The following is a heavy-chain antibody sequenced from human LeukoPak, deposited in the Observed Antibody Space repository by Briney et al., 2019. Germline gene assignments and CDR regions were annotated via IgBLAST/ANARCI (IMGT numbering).Heavy chain of an antibody. J-gene: IGHJ5*02. Sequence: GGSLRLSCAASGFTFSDYYMSWIRQAPGKGLEWVSYISSSGSTIYYADSVKGRFTIFRDNAKNSLYLQMNSLKIEDTAVYFCTTFYGDYANWFDPWGQGTLVTVSS. CDR2: ISSSGSTI. CDR1: GFTFSDYY. CDR3: TTFYGDYANWFDP. V-gene: IGHV3-11*01. D-gene: IGHD4-17*01.